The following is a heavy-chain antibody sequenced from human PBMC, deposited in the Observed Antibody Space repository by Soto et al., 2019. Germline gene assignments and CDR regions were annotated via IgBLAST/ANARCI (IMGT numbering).Heavy chain of an antibody. V-gene: IGHV4-39*01. J-gene: IGHJ4*02. CDR2: IYYSGNI. CDR1: GGSITTATFY. CDR3: ARLLYDRRRYYYFGS. Sequence: QLQLHASVPGLVKPSATLSLTCSVSGGSITTATFYWGWIRQPPGKGLQWIGSIYYSGNIYHNPSLQSRVTTSIDTSKNKFTLRLKSVTAADTAVYYCARLLYDRRRYYYFGSWGQGPLVTVSS. D-gene: IGHD3-9*01.